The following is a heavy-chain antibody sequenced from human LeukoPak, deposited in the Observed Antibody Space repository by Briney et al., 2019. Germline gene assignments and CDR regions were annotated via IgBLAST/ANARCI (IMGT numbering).Heavy chain of an antibody. V-gene: IGHV1-24*01. J-gene: IGHJ1*01. D-gene: IGHD3-10*01. CDR2: FDPEDGET. CDR1: GYTFTGYY. CDR3: ATSPRRIWFGELLGPSAEYFQH. Sequence: GASVKVSCKASGYTFTGYYMHWVRQAPGKGLEWMGGFDPEDGETIYAQKFQGRVTMTEDTSTDTAYMELSSLRSEDTAVYYCATSPRRIWFGELLGPSAEYFQHWGQGTLVTVSS.